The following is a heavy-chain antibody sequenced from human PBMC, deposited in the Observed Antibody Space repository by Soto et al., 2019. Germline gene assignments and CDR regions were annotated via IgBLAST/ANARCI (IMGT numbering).Heavy chain of an antibody. D-gene: IGHD3-3*01. Sequence: ASVKVSCKASGYTFTSYYMHWVRQAPGQGLEWMGIINPSGGSTSYAQKFQGRVTMTRDTSTSTVYMELSSLRSEDTAVYYCAGALGGSDNVLRFLEWFSPDYGMDVWGQGTTVTVPS. V-gene: IGHV1-46*01. J-gene: IGHJ6*02. CDR2: INPSGGST. CDR3: AGALGGSDNVLRFLEWFSPDYGMDV. CDR1: GYTFTSYY.